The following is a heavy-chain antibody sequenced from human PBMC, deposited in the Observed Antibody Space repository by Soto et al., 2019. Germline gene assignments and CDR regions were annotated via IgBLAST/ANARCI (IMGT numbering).Heavy chain of an antibody. CDR2: ISAYNGNT. CDR3: ARGGRSSTSCDYYCYGMDV. CDR1: GYTFTSYG. Sequence: ASVKVSCKASGYTFTSYGISWVRQAPGQGLEWMGWISAYNGNTNYAQKLQGRVTMTTDTSTSTAYMELRSLRSDDTAVYYCARGGRSSTSCDYYCYGMDVWGQGTTVTVSA. J-gene: IGHJ6*01. D-gene: IGHD2-2*01. V-gene: IGHV1-18*01.